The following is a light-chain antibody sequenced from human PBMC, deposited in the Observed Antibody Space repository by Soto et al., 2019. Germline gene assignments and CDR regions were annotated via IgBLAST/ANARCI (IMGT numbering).Light chain of an antibody. V-gene: IGLV2-8*01. Sequence: QSVLTQPPSASGSPGQSVTISCTGTLSDVGGQNSVSWYRQDPGKAPQLIVYDVTQRPSGVPDRFSGSRSGSTASLTVSGLQAEDEANYYCSSYTGTTVIFGGGTKVTV. CDR2: DVT. J-gene: IGLJ2*01. CDR1: LSDVGGQNS. CDR3: SSYTGTTVI.